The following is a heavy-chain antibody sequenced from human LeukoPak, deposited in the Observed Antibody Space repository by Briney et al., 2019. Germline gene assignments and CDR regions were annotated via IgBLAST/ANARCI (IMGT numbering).Heavy chain of an antibody. D-gene: IGHD3-22*01. CDR1: GFTFSSYA. CDR3: AKDHSPSYDSSGYYLPHDAFDI. Sequence: GGSLRLSCAASGFTFSSYAMSWVRQAPGKGLEWVSAISGSGGSTYYADSVKGRFTISRDNSKNTLYLQMNSLRGEDTAVYYCAKDHSPSYDSSGYYLPHDAFDIWGQGTMVTVSS. CDR2: ISGSGGST. V-gene: IGHV3-23*01. J-gene: IGHJ3*02.